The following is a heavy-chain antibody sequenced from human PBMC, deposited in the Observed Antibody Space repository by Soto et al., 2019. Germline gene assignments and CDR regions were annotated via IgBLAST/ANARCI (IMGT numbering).Heavy chain of an antibody. CDR1: GGSICSYY. V-gene: IGHV4-59*01. CDR3: ARGGAYSGYDC. J-gene: IGHJ4*02. Sequence: SETLSLTCTVSGGSICSYYWSWIRQPPGKGLECIGYIYYSGSTNYNPSLKSRVTISVDTSKNQFSLKLSSVTAADTAVYYCARGGAYSGYDCWGQGTLVTVSS. CDR2: IYYSGST. D-gene: IGHD5-12*01.